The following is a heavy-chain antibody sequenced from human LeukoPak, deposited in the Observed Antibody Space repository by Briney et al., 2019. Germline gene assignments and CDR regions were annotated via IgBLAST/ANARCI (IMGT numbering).Heavy chain of an antibody. CDR1: GGTFSNYA. CDR3: AVGVRGSGSYQIWGHAFDI. D-gene: IGHD3-10*01. Sequence: ASVKVSCKASGGTFSNYAISWVRQAPGQGLEWMGGIIPLFGTANYAQKFQGRVTITADESTSTAYMELSSLRSEDTAIFYCAVGVRGSGSYQIWGHAFDIWGQGTMVTVSS. CDR2: IIPLFGTA. J-gene: IGHJ3*02. V-gene: IGHV1-69*13.